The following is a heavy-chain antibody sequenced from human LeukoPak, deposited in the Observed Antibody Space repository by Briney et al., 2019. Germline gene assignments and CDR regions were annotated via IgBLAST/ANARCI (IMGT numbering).Heavy chain of an antibody. Sequence: KPGGSLRLSCAASGFTFSSYSMNWVRQAPGKGLEWVSSISSSSSYIYYADSVKGRFTISRDNAKNSLHLQMNSLRAEDTAVYYCARDTTVYGDFDYWGQGTLVTVSS. D-gene: IGHD4-17*01. V-gene: IGHV3-21*01. CDR2: ISSSSSYI. J-gene: IGHJ4*02. CDR3: ARDTTVYGDFDY. CDR1: GFTFSSYS.